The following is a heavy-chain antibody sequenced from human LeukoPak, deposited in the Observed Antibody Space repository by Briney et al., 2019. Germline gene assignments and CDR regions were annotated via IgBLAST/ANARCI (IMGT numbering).Heavy chain of an antibody. D-gene: IGHD2-15*01. V-gene: IGHV5-51*07. CDR2: IYPGDSDT. CDR1: GYSFASYW. Sequence: GESLKISCKGSGYSFASYWIGWVHQMPGKGLEWMGIIYPGDSDTRYSPSFQGQVTISADKSISTAYLQWSSLKASDTAMYYCARAPYCSGGSCSFDYWRQGTLVTVSS. J-gene: IGHJ4*02. CDR3: ARAPYCSGGSCSFDY.